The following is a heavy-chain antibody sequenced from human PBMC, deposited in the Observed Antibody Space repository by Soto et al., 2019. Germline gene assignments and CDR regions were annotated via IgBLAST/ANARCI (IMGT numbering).Heavy chain of an antibody. D-gene: IGHD3-22*01. CDR1: GFTFSSYA. Sequence: GGSLRLSCAASGFTFSSYAMSWVRQAPGKGLEWVSAISGSGGSTYYADSVKGRFTISRDNSKNTLYLQMNSLRAEDTAVYYCARFRGGIVVVPKPFDYWGQGTLVTVSS. J-gene: IGHJ4*02. CDR2: ISGSGGST. V-gene: IGHV3-23*01. CDR3: ARFRGGIVVVPKPFDY.